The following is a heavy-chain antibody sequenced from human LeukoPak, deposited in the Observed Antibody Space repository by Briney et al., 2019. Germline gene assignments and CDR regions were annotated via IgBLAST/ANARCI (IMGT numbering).Heavy chain of an antibody. Sequence: SVKVSCKASGGTFSSYAISWVRQAPGQGLEWMGGIIPIFGTANYAQKFQGRVTITADKSTSTAYMELSSLRSEDTAVYYCARGGFLMYSYGYDYRGQGTLVTVSS. CDR3: ARGGFLMYSYGYDY. CDR1: GGTFSSYA. J-gene: IGHJ4*02. CDR2: IIPIFGTA. D-gene: IGHD5-18*01. V-gene: IGHV1-69*06.